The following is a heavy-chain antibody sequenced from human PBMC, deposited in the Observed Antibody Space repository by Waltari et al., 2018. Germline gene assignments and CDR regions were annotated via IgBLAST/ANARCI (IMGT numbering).Heavy chain of an antibody. V-gene: IGHV4-39*07. CDR3: AREVGGSSWSTTPRGDAFDI. Sequence: QLQLRESGPGLLKPSETLSLTCSVSGDSIGSGYYYWGWIRQAPGKGLEWLGSTHFAGCTYYNPSLKSRLTISVDTSKNQFSRRLSSVTAADTAVYYCAREVGGSSWSTTPRGDAFDIWGQGTMVTVSS. J-gene: IGHJ3*02. CDR2: THFAGCT. D-gene: IGHD6-13*01. CDR1: GDSIGSGYYY.